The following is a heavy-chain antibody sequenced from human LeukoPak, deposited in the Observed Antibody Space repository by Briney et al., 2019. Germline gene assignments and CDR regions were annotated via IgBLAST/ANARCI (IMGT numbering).Heavy chain of an antibody. V-gene: IGHV3-7*05. D-gene: IGHD6-13*01. J-gene: IGHJ4*02. CDR3: ARDPWAQKLPHRYFDY. Sequence: GGSLRLSCAASEFTFSSYWMTWVRQAPGKGLEWVANIKQDGSEIYYMDSVKGRFTISRDNAKNSLYLQMNSLRAEDTAVYYCARDPWAQKLPHRYFDYWGQGTLVTVSS. CDR2: IKQDGSEI. CDR1: EFTFSSYW.